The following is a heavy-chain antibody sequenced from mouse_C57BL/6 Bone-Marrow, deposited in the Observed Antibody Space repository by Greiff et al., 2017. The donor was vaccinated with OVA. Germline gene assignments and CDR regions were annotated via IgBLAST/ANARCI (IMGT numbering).Heavy chain of an antibody. CDR2: IDPSDSET. CDR3: ARRGDGYLYFDY. CDR1: GYTFTSYW. J-gene: IGHJ2*01. V-gene: IGHV1-52*01. Sequence: QVQLQQPGAELVRPGSSVKLSCKASGYTFTSYWMHWVKQRPIQGLEWIGNIDPSDSETHYNQKFKDKATLTVDKSSSTAYMQLSSLTSEDSAVYYCARRGDGYLYFDYWGQGTTLTVSS. D-gene: IGHD2-3*01.